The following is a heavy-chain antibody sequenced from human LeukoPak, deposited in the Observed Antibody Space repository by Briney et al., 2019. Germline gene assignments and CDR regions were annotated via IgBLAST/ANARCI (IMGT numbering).Heavy chain of an antibody. J-gene: IGHJ4*02. CDR3: ARETPRRGETRDGYR. CDR2: ISAYNGNT. V-gene: IGHV1-18*01. D-gene: IGHD5-24*01. CDR1: GYTFTSYG. Sequence: EASVKVSCKASGYTFTSYGISWVRQAPGQGLEWMGWISAYNGNTNYAQKLQGRVTMTTDTSTSTAYMELRSLRVEDTAVYYCARETPRRGETRDGYRWGQGTVVTVSS.